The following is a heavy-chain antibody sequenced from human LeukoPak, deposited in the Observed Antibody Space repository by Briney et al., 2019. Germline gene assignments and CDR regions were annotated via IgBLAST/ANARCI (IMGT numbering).Heavy chain of an antibody. Sequence: SETLSLTCTVSGGSISGSSFYWGWIRQPPGKGLERIGSIYYSGNTDYNPSLRSRVTISVDKSKNHYSLKLSSVTAADTAVYYCARVPVIPVADPCDYWGRGTLVTVSS. D-gene: IGHD6-19*01. CDR1: GGSISGSSFY. CDR2: IYYSGNT. V-gene: IGHV4-39*02. J-gene: IGHJ4*02. CDR3: ARVPVIPVADPCDY.